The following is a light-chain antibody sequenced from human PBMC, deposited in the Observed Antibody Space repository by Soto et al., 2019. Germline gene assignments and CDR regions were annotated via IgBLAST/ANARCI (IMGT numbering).Light chain of an antibody. V-gene: IGLV2-11*01. J-gene: IGLJ1*01. CDR1: SSDFGGYNY. CDR2: DVS. CDR3: CSYAGSYTL. Sequence: QSALTQPRSVSGSPGQSVTISCTGTSSDFGGYNYVSWYQQHPGKAPKLMIYDVSKRPSGVPDRFSGSKSGNTASLTISGLQAEDEADYYCCSYAGSYTLLGTGTKVTVL.